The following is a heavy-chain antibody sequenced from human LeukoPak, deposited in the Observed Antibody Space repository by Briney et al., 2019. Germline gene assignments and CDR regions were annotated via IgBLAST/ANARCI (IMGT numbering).Heavy chain of an antibody. J-gene: IGHJ4*02. CDR2: IYHSGST. Sequence: SETLSLTCTVSGYSISSVYYWGWIRQPPGKGLVWMGGIYHSGSTYYKPSLKSRVTISRDTSKNQFSLKMNTVTAADTAVDYSASGVYARHYFDYWGQGTLVTVSS. CDR3: ASGVYARHYFDY. V-gene: IGHV4-38-2*02. D-gene: IGHD2-8*01. CDR1: GYSISSVYY.